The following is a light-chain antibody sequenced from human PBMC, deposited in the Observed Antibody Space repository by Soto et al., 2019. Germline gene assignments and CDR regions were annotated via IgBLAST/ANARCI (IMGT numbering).Light chain of an antibody. CDR1: PSVSCN. CDR2: GAS. J-gene: IGKJ5*01. V-gene: IGKV3-15*01. CDR3: HQYNIWPPIS. Sequence: EIVMTQSPATLSVSPGERATLSSRAIPSVSCNLAWYQQKPGQAPRLLIYGASARATGIPASFSGSGTGTAFTLTNRSLQSEDFAVYYGHQYNIWPPISCVQGTRLEIK.